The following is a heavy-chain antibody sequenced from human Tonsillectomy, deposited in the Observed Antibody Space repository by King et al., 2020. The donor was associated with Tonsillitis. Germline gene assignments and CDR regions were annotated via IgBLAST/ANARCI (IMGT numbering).Heavy chain of an antibody. CDR3: ARRTLTPRIAAAGTVWFDP. CDR2: IYPGDSDT. J-gene: IGHJ5*02. D-gene: IGHD6-13*01. CDR1: GYSFTSYW. Sequence: QLVQSGAEVKKPGESLKISCKGSGYSFTSYWIGWVRQMPGKGLEWMGIIYPGDSDTRYSPSFQGQVTISADKSMSTAYLQWSSLKASDTAMYYCARRTLTPRIAAAGTVWFDPWGQGTLVTVSS. V-gene: IGHV5-51*01.